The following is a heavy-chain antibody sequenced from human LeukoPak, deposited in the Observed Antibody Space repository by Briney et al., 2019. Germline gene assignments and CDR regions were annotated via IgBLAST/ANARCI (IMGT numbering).Heavy chain of an antibody. CDR1: GGSISSYY. J-gene: IGHJ5*02. CDR3: ATLKGAPDNWFDP. V-gene: IGHV4-59*01. Sequence: SETLSLTCTVSGGSISSYYWSWIRQPPGKGLEWFGYIYYSGATNYNPSLKSRVIISVDRSKNQFSLELSSVTAADTAVYYCATLKGAPDNWFDPWGQGTLVTVSS. CDR2: IYYSGAT.